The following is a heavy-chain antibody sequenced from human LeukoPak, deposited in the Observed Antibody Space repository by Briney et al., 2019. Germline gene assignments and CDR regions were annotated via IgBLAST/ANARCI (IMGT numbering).Heavy chain of an antibody. D-gene: IGHD3-22*01. V-gene: IGHV4-61*02. J-gene: IGHJ4*02. CDR2: IYTSGST. CDR3: ARDLYYDRYFDY. Sequence: QVQLQESGPGLVKPSQTLSLTCTVSGGSISSGSCYWCWIRRPAGKGRAWIGRIYTSGSTNYNPSLKSRVTISVDTSKNQFSLKLSSVTAADTAVYYCARDLYYDRYFDYWGQGTLVTVSS. CDR1: GGSISSGSCY.